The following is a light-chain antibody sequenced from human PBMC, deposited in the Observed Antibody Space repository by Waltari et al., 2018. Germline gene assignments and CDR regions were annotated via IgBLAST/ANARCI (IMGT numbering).Light chain of an antibody. CDR2: DAI. J-gene: IGLJ2*01. Sequence: QSAPTQPASVSGSLGQSITISCTRASSDDGGYNYVSWYQQRPGKAPKLIIYDAINRTSGVANRFSGSRSGNTASLTISELQADDEADYYGSSYSTILNLVGFGGGTQLTVL. CDR1: SSDDGGYNY. CDR3: SSYSTILNLVG. V-gene: IGLV2-14*03.